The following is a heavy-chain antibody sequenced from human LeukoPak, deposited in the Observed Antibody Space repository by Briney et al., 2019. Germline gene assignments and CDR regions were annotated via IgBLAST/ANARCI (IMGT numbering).Heavy chain of an antibody. V-gene: IGHV3-21*04. D-gene: IGHD3-10*01. J-gene: IGHJ4*02. CDR2: ISSSSSYI. CDR3: ARGITMLRGVISYFDY. Sequence: PGGSLRLSCAASGFTFSSYSMNWVRQAPGKGLEWVSSISSSSSYIYYADSVKGRFTISRDNSKNTLYLQMNSLRAEDTAVYYCARGITMLRGVISYFDYWGQGTLVTVSS. CDR1: GFTFSSYS.